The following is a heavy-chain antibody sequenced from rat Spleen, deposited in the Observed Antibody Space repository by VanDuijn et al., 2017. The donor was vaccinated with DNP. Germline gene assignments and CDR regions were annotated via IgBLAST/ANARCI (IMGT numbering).Heavy chain of an antibody. CDR2: ITTGGSNT. CDR3: VREDYYSGDWYFDF. V-gene: IGHV5S13*01. D-gene: IGHD1-1*01. Sequence: EVQLVESGGGLVQPGRSLKLSCVASGFTFSNYWMFWVRQAPTKGLEWVASITTGGSNTYYRDSVQGRFTVSRDNARTTQYLQMDSLRSEDTATYYCVREDYYSGDWYFDFWGPGTMVTVSS. J-gene: IGHJ1*01. CDR1: GFTFSNYW.